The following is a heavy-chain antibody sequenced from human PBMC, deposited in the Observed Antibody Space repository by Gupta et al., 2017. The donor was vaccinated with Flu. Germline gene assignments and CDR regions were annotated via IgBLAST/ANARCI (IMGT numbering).Heavy chain of an antibody. CDR3: ARGLNENSLSSARVTGSDF. J-gene: IGHJ4*02. Sequence: QVQLVESGGGVVEPGRSLRLSCAASGFTFRLHGMNWVRQAPGKGAEGVAVIRHDGSSEYYVDSVKGRFTISRDNSKNMLHLQLNSLRADDTATYYCARGLNENSLSSARVTGSDFWGQGTLVTVSS. CDR1: GFTFRLHG. CDR2: IRHDGSSE. V-gene: IGHV3-33*01. D-gene: IGHD6-6*01.